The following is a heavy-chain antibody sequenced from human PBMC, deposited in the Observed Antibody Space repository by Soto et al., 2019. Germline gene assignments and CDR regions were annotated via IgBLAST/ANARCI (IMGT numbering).Heavy chain of an antibody. J-gene: IGHJ4*02. Sequence: PGGSLRLSCAASGFTFDSFAMTWVRQAPGKGLEWVSAISASGGSTFYADSVKGRFTISRDSSKNTLYLQMNSLRAEDTAVYYCARGAVMPDSWGQGTLV. D-gene: IGHD3-16*01. CDR2: ISASGGST. CDR3: ARGAVMPDS. V-gene: IGHV3-23*01. CDR1: GFTFDSFA.